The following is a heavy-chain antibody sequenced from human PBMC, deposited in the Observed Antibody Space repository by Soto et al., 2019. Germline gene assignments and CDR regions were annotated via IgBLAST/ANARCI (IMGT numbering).Heavy chain of an antibody. CDR2: IYHAGSP. Sequence: HLQESGPGLVKPSGTLSLTCDVSGGSISSRSWWTWVRQSPGKGLEWIGEIYHAGSPNYNPSFQSRVTILADKSKNHFSLRLTSVTAADTAIYYCARGLSFRGDFDVWGQGTTVTVSS. D-gene: IGHD2-21*02. V-gene: IGHV4-4*02. CDR1: GGSISSRSW. CDR3: ARGLSFRGDFDV. J-gene: IGHJ3*01.